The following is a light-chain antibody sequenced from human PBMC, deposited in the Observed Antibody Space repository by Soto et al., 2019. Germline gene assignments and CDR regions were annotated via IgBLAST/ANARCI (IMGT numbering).Light chain of an antibody. V-gene: IGKV3-20*01. CDR2: GAS. CDR3: QQYGSSPLT. J-gene: IGKJ4*01. Sequence: EIVLTQSPGTLSLSPGERATLSCRASQSVSSSYLAWDQQKPGQAPRPLIYGASSRATGIPDRFSGSGSATAFTLTISRLEPEDFAGYYCQQYGSSPLTFGGGTKVEIK. CDR1: QSVSSSY.